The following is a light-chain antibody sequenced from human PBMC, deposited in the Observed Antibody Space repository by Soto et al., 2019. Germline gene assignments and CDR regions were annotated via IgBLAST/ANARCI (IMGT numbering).Light chain of an antibody. CDR2: DVT. CDR1: SSDVGSHNT. Sequence: QSVLTQPASVSGSPGQSITIPCTGTSSDVGSHNTVSWYQQHPGKAPKLMIYDVTNRPSGVSYRFSGSKSGNTASLTISGLQAEDEADYYCSSYRSSNTPVVFGGGIKVTVL. J-gene: IGLJ2*01. CDR3: SSYRSSNTPVV. V-gene: IGLV2-14*01.